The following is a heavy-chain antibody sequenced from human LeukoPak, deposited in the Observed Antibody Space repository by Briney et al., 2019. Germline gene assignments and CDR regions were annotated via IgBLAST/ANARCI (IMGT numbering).Heavy chain of an antibody. D-gene: IGHD4-11*01. Sequence: GASVTVSCTASGYTFINYDIDWVRQAPGQGLEWMGWMKPNSGKTGYTQKCQGRVSMTRETSINTAYLDLRGLRSDDTAVYFCARGSRLTASRLPPTPRFDPWGQGTLVTVSS. CDR2: MKPNSGKT. CDR3: ARGSRLTASRLPPTPRFDP. V-gene: IGHV1-8*01. J-gene: IGHJ5*02. CDR1: GYTFINYD.